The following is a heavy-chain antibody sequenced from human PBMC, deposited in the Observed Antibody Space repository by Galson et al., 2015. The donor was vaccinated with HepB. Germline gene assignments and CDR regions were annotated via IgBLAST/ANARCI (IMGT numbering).Heavy chain of an antibody. CDR2: ISSDGSDS. CDR1: GFTFSSYW. CDR3: ARNTIGMYYFDQ. Sequence: SLRLSCAASGFTFSSYWMHWVRQVPGRGRVWVSRISSDGSDSKYAGSVKGRFTISRDNAKNTLYLQMDSLRVEDTGNYYCARNTIGMYYFDQWGQGALVTVSS. V-gene: IGHV3-74*01. D-gene: IGHD1/OR15-1a*01. J-gene: IGHJ4*02.